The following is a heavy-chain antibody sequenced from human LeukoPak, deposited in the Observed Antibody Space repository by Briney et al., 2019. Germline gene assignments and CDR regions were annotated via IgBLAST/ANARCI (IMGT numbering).Heavy chain of an antibody. Sequence: GGSLRLSCAASGFTFSSYGMHWVRQAPGKGLEWVAFIRCDGSNKYYADSVKGRFTISRDNSKNTLYLQMNSLRAEDTAVYYCAKVSWFGLSGFDYWGQGTLVIVSS. CDR3: AKVSWFGLSGFDY. J-gene: IGHJ4*02. CDR2: IRCDGSNK. V-gene: IGHV3-30*02. D-gene: IGHD3-10*01. CDR1: GFTFSSYG.